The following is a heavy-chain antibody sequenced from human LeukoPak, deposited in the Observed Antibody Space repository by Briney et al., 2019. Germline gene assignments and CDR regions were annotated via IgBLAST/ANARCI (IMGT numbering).Heavy chain of an antibody. CDR1: GGSISSYY. Sequence: SETLSLTCTVSGGSISSYYWSWIRQPPGKGLEWIGYIYYSGSTNYNPSLKSRVTISVATSKNQFSLKLSSVTAADTAVYYCARSDCTNGVCPPGAFDIWGQGTMVTVSS. CDR3: ARSDCTNGVCPPGAFDI. D-gene: IGHD2-8*01. J-gene: IGHJ3*02. CDR2: IYYSGST. V-gene: IGHV4-59*01.